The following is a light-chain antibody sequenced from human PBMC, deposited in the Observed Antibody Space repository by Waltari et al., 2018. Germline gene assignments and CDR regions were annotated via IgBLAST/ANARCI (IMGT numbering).Light chain of an antibody. CDR2: KVS. CDR1: QSLVHSDGNTY. CDR3: MQVTHWPHT. Sequence: VVMTQSPLSLPGTLGQPASISCRSSQSLVHSDGNTYLEWFQQRPGQSPRRLMYKVSNRDSGVPDRCSGSGSGTDFTLKISRVEAEDVGLYYCMQVTHWPHTFGQGTSLEI. V-gene: IGKV2-30*02. J-gene: IGKJ2*01.